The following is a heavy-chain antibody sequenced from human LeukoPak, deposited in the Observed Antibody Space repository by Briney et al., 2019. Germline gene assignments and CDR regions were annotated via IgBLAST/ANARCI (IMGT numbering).Heavy chain of an antibody. Sequence: SETLSLTCTVSGGSISSGSYYWSWIRQPAGKGLEWIGRIYTSGSTNYNPSLKSRVTISVDTSKNQFSLKLSSVTAADTAVYYCAREGGGTTEVAFDIWGQGTMVTVSS. J-gene: IGHJ3*02. D-gene: IGHD4-11*01. CDR1: GGSISSGSYY. CDR3: AREGGGTTEVAFDI. CDR2: IYTSGST. V-gene: IGHV4-61*02.